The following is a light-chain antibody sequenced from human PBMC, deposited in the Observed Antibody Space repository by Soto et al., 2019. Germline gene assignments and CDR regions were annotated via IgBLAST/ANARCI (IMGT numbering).Light chain of an antibody. CDR2: VAS. V-gene: IGKV1-39*01. CDR1: QNIGRF. CDR3: QQSFTTPLT. J-gene: IGKJ4*01. Sequence: DIQMTQSPSSLSASVGDRVTITCRASQNIGRFLNWHQQKPGKAPNVLINVASTLRSGVPSRFSGSGSGTDFNLTINSLQPEDFATYFCQQSFTTPLTFDGGTKVEIK.